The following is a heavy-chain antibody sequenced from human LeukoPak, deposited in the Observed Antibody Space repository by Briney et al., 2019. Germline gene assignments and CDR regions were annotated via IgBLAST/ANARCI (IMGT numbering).Heavy chain of an antibody. CDR2: IIPIFGTA. CDR1: GGTFSSYA. CDR3: AEGGYAGYPPNPVTPRSFHYYYYGMDV. Sequence: SVKVSCKASGGTFSSYAISWVRQAPGQGLEWMGGIIPIFGTANYAQKFQGRVTITADESTSTAYMELSSLRSEDTAVYYCAEGGYAGYPPNPVTPRSFHYYYYGMDVWGQGTTVTVSS. D-gene: IGHD3-16*01. V-gene: IGHV1-69*01. J-gene: IGHJ6*02.